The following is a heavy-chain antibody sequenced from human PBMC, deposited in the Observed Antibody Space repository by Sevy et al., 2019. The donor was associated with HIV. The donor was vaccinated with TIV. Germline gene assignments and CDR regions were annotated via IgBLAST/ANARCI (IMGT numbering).Heavy chain of an antibody. CDR1: GFNFNNYW. Sequence: GGSLRLSCTASGFNFNNYWMHWVRQVPGKGLVWVSRINSDGYSINYADFVKGRFTISRDNAKNTLYVQMNSLRAEDTAGYFCAGGARGTMGVWGQGTTVTVSS. CDR2: INSDGYSI. CDR3: AGGARGTMGV. J-gene: IGHJ6*02. V-gene: IGHV3-74*01.